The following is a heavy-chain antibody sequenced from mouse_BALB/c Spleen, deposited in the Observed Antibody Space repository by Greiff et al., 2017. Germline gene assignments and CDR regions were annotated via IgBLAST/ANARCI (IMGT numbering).Heavy chain of an antibody. J-gene: IGHJ4*01. CDR2: IDPANGNT. V-gene: IGHV14-3*02. CDR1: GFNIKDTY. D-gene: IGHD1-1*02. Sequence: EVQLQQSGAELVKPGASVKLSCTASGFNIKDTYMHWVKQRPEQGLEWIGRIDPANGNTKYDPKFQGKATITADTSSNTAYLQLSSLTSEDTAVYYCARSGGLLYYYAMDYWGQGTSVTVSS. CDR3: ARSGGLLYYYAMDY.